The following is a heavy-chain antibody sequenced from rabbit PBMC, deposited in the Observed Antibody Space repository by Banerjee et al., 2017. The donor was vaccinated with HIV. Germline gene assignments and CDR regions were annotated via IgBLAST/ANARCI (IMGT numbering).Heavy chain of an antibody. Sequence: QEQLVESGGGLVQPGGSLKLSCKASGFDFSSYGISWVRQAPGKGLEWIAYTYPDYGTTDYASWVNGRFTISLDNAQNTVFLRMTSLTAADTATYFCARVTGYGSTSGHPTRLDLWGPGTLVTVS. CDR2: TYPDYGTT. J-gene: IGHJ3*01. D-gene: IGHD1-1*01. CDR1: GFDFSSYG. CDR3: ARVTGYGSTSGHPTRLDL. V-gene: IGHV1S47*01.